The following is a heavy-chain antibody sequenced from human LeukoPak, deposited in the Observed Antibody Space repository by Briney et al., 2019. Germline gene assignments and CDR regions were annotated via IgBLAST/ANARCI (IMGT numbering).Heavy chain of an antibody. Sequence: PSETLSLTCTVSGGSISSSSYYWGWIRQPPGKGLEWIGSIYYSGSTYYNPSLESRVTISVDTSKNQFSLKLSSVTAADTAVYYCARVEMATITGGWFDPWGQGTLVTVSS. J-gene: IGHJ5*02. V-gene: IGHV4-39*01. D-gene: IGHD5-24*01. CDR1: GGSISSSSYY. CDR3: ARVEMATITGGWFDP. CDR2: IYYSGST.